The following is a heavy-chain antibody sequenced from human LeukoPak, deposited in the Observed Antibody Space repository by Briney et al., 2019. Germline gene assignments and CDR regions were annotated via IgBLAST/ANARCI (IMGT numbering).Heavy chain of an antibody. J-gene: IGHJ4*02. D-gene: IGHD6-13*01. V-gene: IGHV4-34*01. CDR2: INHNGST. CDR1: GGSFSGYY. CDR3: ARRLAAAGRVDY. Sequence: PSETLSLTCAVYGGSFSGYYWSWIRQPPGKGLEWIGEINHNGSTNYNPSLKSRVTISVDTSKNQFSLKLSSVTAADTAVYYCARRLAAAGRVDYWGQGTLVTVSS.